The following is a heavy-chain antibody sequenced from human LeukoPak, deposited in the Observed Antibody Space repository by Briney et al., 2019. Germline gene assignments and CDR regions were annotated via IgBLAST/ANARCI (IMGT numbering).Heavy chain of an antibody. D-gene: IGHD6-6*01. CDR1: GFSFKDYW. V-gene: IGHV3-7*03. Sequence: PGGSLRLSCAASGFSFKDYWMSWVRQAPGKGLEWVADITPDGSGKTYVDSVKGRFTISRDNAKNSLYLQVNSLRAEDTALYYCAKDMGQLVIAYDYWGQGTLVTVSS. J-gene: IGHJ4*02. CDR3: AKDMGQLVIAYDY. CDR2: ITPDGSGK.